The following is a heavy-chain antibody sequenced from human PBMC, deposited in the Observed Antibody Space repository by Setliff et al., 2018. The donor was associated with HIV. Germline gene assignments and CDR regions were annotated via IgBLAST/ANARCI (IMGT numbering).Heavy chain of an antibody. V-gene: IGHV4-38-2*02. Sequence: PSETLSLACTVSGYSISSGYHWGWIRQAPGRGLEWIGNIYHSGTTSYNPSLKSRVTISIDTSNSQFSLNLRSVTAADTAVYYCARLGEFWSQGSLVTVSS. CDR2: IYHSGTT. CDR3: ARLGEF. D-gene: IGHD3-16*01. J-gene: IGHJ4*02. CDR1: GYSISSGYH.